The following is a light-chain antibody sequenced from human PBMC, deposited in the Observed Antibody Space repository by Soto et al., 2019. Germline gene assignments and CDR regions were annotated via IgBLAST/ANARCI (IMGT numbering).Light chain of an antibody. J-gene: IGKJ2*01. V-gene: IGKV1-8*01. CDR2: AAS. CDR3: QQYYSYRRT. Sequence: AIRMTQSPSSFSASTGDRVTITCRASQGISSYLAWYQQKPGKAPKLLIYAASTLQSGVPSRFSGSGSGTDFTLTLSCLQSEDFATYYCQQYYSYRRTFGQGTKLEIK. CDR1: QGISSY.